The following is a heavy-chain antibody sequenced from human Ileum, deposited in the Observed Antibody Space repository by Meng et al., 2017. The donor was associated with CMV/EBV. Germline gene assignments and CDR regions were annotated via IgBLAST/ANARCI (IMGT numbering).Heavy chain of an antibody. CDR2: IKQDGSKK. Sequence: GESLKISCAAAGFNFGDYWKSWVRQSPEKGLEWVADIKQDGSKKYYAASVKGRFTISRDNAERSLYLQMNSLRVDDTSVYYCASLWEGGFWGQGTLVTVSS. V-gene: IGHV3-7*01. CDR1: GFNFGDYW. CDR3: ASLWEGGF. J-gene: IGHJ1*01. D-gene: IGHD1-26*01.